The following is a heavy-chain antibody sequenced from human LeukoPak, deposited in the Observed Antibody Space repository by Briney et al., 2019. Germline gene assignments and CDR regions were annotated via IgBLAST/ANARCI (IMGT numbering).Heavy chain of an antibody. CDR2: IYYSGGT. CDR3: ARDVSGWYYYFDP. D-gene: IGHD6-19*01. CDR1: GGSVTTYY. J-gene: IGHJ5*02. Sequence: SETLSLTCTASGGSVTTYYWSWIRQSPGKGLEWIGYIYYSGGTNYNPSLKSRVTISTDASKNQFSLKLSSVTAADTAVYYCARDVSGWYYYFDPWGQGTLVTVSS. V-gene: IGHV4-59*02.